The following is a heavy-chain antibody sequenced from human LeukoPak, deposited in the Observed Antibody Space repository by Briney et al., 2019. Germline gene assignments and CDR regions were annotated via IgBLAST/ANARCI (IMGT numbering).Heavy chain of an antibody. Sequence: SETLSLTCTVSGGSVSSGSYYWSWIRQPPGKGLKWIGYIYYSGSTNYNPSLKSRVTISADTSKNQFSLKLSSVTAADTAVYYCARVRDSSGWYGGDYWGQGTLVTVSS. D-gene: IGHD6-19*01. V-gene: IGHV4-61*01. CDR1: GGSVSSGSYY. J-gene: IGHJ4*02. CDR2: IYYSGST. CDR3: ARVRDSSGWYGGDY.